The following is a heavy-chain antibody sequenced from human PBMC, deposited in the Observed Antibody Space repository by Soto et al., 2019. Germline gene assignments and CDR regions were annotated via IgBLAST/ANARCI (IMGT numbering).Heavy chain of an antibody. Sequence: QVQLVQSGAELKVAGSSVRVSCTASGGTFNTYTFSWVRQAPGQGLEWMGRIIPFLGRSNDGQKFQGRIMIAANRSTSTTYLDLTGLTSEDTALYYCATEDRSSALDDWGQGSLVTVSS. CDR3: ATEDRSSALDD. V-gene: IGHV1-69*08. J-gene: IGHJ4*02. D-gene: IGHD6-6*01. CDR2: IIPFLGRS. CDR1: GGTFNTYT.